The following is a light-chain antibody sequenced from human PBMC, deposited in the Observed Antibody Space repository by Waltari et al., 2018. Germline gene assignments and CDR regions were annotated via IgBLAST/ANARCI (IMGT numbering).Light chain of an antibody. Sequence: EIVMTQSPATLSVSLGERATLSCRASPSISSNLAWYQQKPGQAPRLLIFGASTRATGIPTRFSGSGSGTEFTLTISSLLSEDFAIYYCQQYNNWLWTFGQGTEVEIK. CDR2: GAS. V-gene: IGKV3-15*01. CDR3: QQYNNWLWT. CDR1: PSISSN. J-gene: IGKJ1*01.